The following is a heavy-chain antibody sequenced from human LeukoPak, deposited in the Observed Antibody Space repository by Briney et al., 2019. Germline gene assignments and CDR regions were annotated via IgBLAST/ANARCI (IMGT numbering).Heavy chain of an antibody. J-gene: IGHJ4*02. D-gene: IGHD2-2*01. CDR3: ARDLGYCSSTSCHHNGYLDY. CDR1: GYTFTSYY. CDR2: INPSGGST. V-gene: IGHV1-46*01. Sequence: ASVKVSCKASGYTFTSYYMHWVRQAPGQGLEWMGIINPSGGSTSYAQKFQGRVTMTRDMSTSTVYMELSSLRSEDTAVYYCARDLGYCSSTSCHHNGYLDYWGQGTLVTVSS.